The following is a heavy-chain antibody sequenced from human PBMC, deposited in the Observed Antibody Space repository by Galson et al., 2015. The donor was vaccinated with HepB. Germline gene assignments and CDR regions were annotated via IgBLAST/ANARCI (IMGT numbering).Heavy chain of an antibody. Sequence: SLRLSCAASGFIFSSYAMSWVRQAPGKGLEWVSALSVSGSTTYYSDSVKGRFTISRDNSKNTLFLEMNSLRAEDKALYYCAKDRPWFGVVDGFDGWGQGTMVIASS. D-gene: IGHD3-10*01. V-gene: IGHV3-23*01. CDR2: LSVSGSTT. J-gene: IGHJ3*01. CDR1: GFIFSSYA. CDR3: AKDRPWFGVVDGFDG.